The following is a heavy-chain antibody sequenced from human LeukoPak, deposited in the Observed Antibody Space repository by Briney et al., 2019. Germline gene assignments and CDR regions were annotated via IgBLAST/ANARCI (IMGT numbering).Heavy chain of an antibody. CDR3: AKDAYSSGWSAFDY. J-gene: IGHJ4*02. D-gene: IGHD6-19*01. Sequence: GGSLRLSCAASGFTFSSYEMNWVRQAPGKGLEWVSAISGSGGSTYYADSVKGRFTISRDNSKNTLYLQMNSLRAEDTAVYYCAKDAYSSGWSAFDYWGQGTLVTVSS. CDR2: ISGSGGST. CDR1: GFTFSSYE. V-gene: IGHV3-23*01.